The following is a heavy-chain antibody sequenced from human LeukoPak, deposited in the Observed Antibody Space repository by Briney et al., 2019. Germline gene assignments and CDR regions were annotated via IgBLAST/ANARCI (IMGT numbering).Heavy chain of an antibody. CDR3: ARDQDWNDRGGLDY. J-gene: IGHJ4*02. D-gene: IGHD1-1*01. CDR2: ISTSSSYI. Sequence: GGSLRLSCAASGFTVSSNYMNWVRQAPGKGLERVSFISTSSSYIYYADSVKGRFTISRDNSKNSLYLQMNSLRAEDTAVYYCARDQDWNDRGGLDYWGQGTLVIVSS. V-gene: IGHV3-21*01. CDR1: GFTVSSNY.